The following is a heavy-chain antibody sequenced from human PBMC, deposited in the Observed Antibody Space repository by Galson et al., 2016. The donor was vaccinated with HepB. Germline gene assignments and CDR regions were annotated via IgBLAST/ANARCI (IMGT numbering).Heavy chain of an antibody. CDR3: ARDRDSYALFDF. CDR1: GASISPANW. V-gene: IGHV4-30-4*01. J-gene: IGHJ4*02. Sequence: TLSLTCAVSGASISPANWWSWVRQPPGKGLEWIGYIYYSGSTFYNPSPKRRFTISVDTSTNQFSLKLNSVTAADTAVYYCARDRDSYALFDFWGQGTLVTVSS. D-gene: IGHD2-2*01. CDR2: IYYSGST.